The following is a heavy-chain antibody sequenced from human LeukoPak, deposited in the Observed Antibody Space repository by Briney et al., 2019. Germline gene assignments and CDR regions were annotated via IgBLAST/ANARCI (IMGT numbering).Heavy chain of an antibody. V-gene: IGHV4-39*01. J-gene: IGHJ4*02. Sequence: SETLSLTCTVSGGSIRSYYWSWIRQPPGKGLEWIGSIYYTGSTYYNPSLKSRVTISVDTSKNQFSLKMSSVTAADTAVYYCARLDWGSGGSGSFHYWGQGNLVTVSS. CDR1: GGSIRSYY. CDR2: IYYTGST. D-gene: IGHD7-27*01. CDR3: ARLDWGSGGSGSFHY.